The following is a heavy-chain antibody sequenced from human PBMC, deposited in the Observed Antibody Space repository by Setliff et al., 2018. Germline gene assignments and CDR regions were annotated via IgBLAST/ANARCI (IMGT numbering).Heavy chain of an antibody. CDR1: GFTFTDYL. CDR2: INLNTGNI. CDR3: ARDTLALGDITLFDY. Sequence: ASVKVSCKASGFTFTDYLMNWMRQAPEQGLEWMGRINLNTGNIFYAQEFQGRVTLTRDTSISTAYMELTGLKYDDTAIYYCARDTLALGDITLFDYWGRGTLVTVAS. V-gene: IGHV1-2*02. D-gene: IGHD3-16*01. J-gene: IGHJ4*02.